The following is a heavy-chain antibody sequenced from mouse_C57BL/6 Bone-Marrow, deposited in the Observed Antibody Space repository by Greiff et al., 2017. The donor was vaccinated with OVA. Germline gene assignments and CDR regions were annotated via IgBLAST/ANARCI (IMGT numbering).Heavy chain of an antibody. D-gene: IGHD1-1*01. CDR1: GYTFTSYD. J-gene: IGHJ3*01. V-gene: IGHV1-85*01. CDR3: ARGYYGSKRAWFAY. Sequence: VQGVESGPELVKPGASVKLSCKASGYTFTSYDINWVKQRPGQGLEWIGWIYPRDGSTKYNEKFKGKATLTVDTSSSTAYMELHSLTSEDSAVYFCARGYYGSKRAWFAYWGQGTLVTVSA. CDR2: IYPRDGST.